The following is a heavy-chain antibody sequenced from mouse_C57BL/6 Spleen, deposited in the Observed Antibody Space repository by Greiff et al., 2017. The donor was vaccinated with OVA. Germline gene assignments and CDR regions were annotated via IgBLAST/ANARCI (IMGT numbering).Heavy chain of an antibody. D-gene: IGHD1-1*01. V-gene: IGHV1-26*01. Sequence: EVQLQQSGPELVKPGASVKISCKASGYTFTDYYMNWVKQSHGKSLEWIGDINPNNGGTSYNQKFKGKATLTVDKYSSTAYMELRSLTSEASAVYYCASFSYDSSAWYFDVWGTGTTVTVSS. CDR1: GYTFTDYY. CDR3: ASFSYDSSAWYFDV. CDR2: INPNNGGT. J-gene: IGHJ1*03.